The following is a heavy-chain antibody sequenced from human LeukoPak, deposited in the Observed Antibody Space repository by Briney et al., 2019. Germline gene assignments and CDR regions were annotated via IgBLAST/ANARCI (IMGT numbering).Heavy chain of an antibody. CDR3: VRDLTIVGVAQVHH. V-gene: IGHV3-48*01. Sequence: GGSLRLSCAASGFTFSSYAMHWVRQAPGKGLEWVSYISTNSGTIWYADSVKGRFSISRDNAKNSLFLHMNSLRAEDTAVYYCVRDLTIVGVAQVHHWGQGTLVTVSS. J-gene: IGHJ5*02. D-gene: IGHD1-26*01. CDR1: GFTFSSYA. CDR2: ISTNSGTI.